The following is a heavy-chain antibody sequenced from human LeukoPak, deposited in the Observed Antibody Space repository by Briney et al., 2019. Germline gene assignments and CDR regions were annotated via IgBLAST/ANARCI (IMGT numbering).Heavy chain of an antibody. CDR3: ARDAVELSGRISFFGVIHHGWFDS. Sequence: PLASVKVSCKASGYTFTSYYMHWVRRAPGQGLEWMGSINPSGGSTSYAQKFQGTVTMTRDTSTSTVYMELSSLRSEDTAVYYCARDAVELSGRISFFGVIHHGWFDSWGQGTLVTVSS. CDR2: INPSGGST. CDR1: GYTFTSYY. J-gene: IGHJ5*01. V-gene: IGHV1-46*01. D-gene: IGHD3-3*01.